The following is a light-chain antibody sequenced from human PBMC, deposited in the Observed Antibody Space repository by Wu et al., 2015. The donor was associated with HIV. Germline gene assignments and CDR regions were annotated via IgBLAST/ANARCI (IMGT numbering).Light chain of an antibody. CDR1: QSVSSDY. V-gene: IGKV3-20*01. CDR3: QQYGSSPLT. J-gene: IGKJ4*01. CDR2: GAS. Sequence: EIVLTQSPGTLSLSPGERATLSCRAGQSVSSDYLAWYQHKPGQAPRLLIYGASSRATGIPDRFSGSGSGTDFTLTINRLAPEDFAVYYCQQYGSSPLTFGGGTKVEIK.